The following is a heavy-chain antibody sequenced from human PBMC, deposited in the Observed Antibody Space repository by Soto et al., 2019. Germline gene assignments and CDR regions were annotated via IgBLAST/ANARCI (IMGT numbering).Heavy chain of an antibody. D-gene: IGHD3-3*01. CDR2: INPSGGST. CDR3: ARDYGHNTIFGVATPYYYGMDV. V-gene: IGHV1-46*01. CDR1: GYTFTSYY. Sequence: GASVKVSCKASGYTFTSYYMHWVRQAPGQGLEWMGIINPSGGSTSYAQKFQGRVTMTRDTSTSTAYMELSSLRSEDTAVYYCARDYGHNTIFGVATPYYYGMDVWGQGTTVTVSS. J-gene: IGHJ6*02.